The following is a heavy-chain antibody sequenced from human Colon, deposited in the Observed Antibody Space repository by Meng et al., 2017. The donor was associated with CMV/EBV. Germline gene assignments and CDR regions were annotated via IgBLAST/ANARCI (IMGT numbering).Heavy chain of an antibody. CDR1: GYTFSDYD. CDR2: IRSDGSAT. CDR3: VRSSGWSLFDY. J-gene: IGHJ4*02. D-gene: IGHD6-19*01. Sequence: VQLLPSGGGVKEPGASVKVSWKASGYTFSDYDMHWVRQAPGQGLEWMGWIRSDGSATNYAQKFRGRVTMTRDASVSTAYMELSGLTSDDTAVYFCVRSSGWSLFDYWGPGALVTVSS. V-gene: IGHV1-2*02.